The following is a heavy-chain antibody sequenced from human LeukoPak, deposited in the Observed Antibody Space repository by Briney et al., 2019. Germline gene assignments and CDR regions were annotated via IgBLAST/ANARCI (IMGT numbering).Heavy chain of an antibody. CDR2: INQEASRT. Sequence: GGSLRLSCAASGFTFRSYWMSWIRQAPGKGLEWLGHINQEASRTDHADSVKGRFTISRDNSRNLLYLHMSSLRAEDTAVYYCAKYLSRAFDSWGQGILVSVSS. CDR1: GFTFRSYW. D-gene: IGHD2/OR15-2a*01. J-gene: IGHJ4*02. CDR3: AKYLSRAFDS. V-gene: IGHV3-7*01.